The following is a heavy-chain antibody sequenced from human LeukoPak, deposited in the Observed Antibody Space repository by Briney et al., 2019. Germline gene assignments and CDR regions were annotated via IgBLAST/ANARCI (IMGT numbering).Heavy chain of an antibody. CDR1: GGSISSYY. D-gene: IGHD3-10*01. V-gene: IGHV4-59*01. CDR2: IYYSGST. Sequence: SETLSLTCTVSGGSISSYYWSWIRQPPGKGLEWIGYIYYSGSTNYNPSLESRVTISVDTSKNQFSLKLSSVTAADTAVYYCARVIRPGSGGYNFDYWGQGTLVTVSS. J-gene: IGHJ4*02. CDR3: ARVIRPGSGGYNFDY.